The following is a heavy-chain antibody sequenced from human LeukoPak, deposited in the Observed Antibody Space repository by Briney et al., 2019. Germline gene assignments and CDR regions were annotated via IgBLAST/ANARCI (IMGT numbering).Heavy chain of an antibody. Sequence: GGSLRLSCAASGFTFSSYWMHWVRQTPGKGLVWVSHIRNDGSSTRYADSVKGRFTISRDNAKNTLNLQMNSLRAEDTAVYYCARDLGQYYDTSDNWFDPWGQGTLVTVSS. D-gene: IGHD3-22*01. CDR3: ARDLGQYYDTSDNWFDP. V-gene: IGHV3-74*01. CDR1: GFTFSSYW. CDR2: IRNDGSST. J-gene: IGHJ5*02.